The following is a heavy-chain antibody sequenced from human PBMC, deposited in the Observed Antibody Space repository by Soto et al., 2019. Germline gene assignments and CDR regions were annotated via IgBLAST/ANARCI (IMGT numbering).Heavy chain of an antibody. J-gene: IGHJ6*02. Sequence: SETLSLTCTVSGGSISSSSYYWGWIRQPPGKGLEWIGSIYYSGSTYYNPSLKSRVTISVDTSKNQFSLKLSSVTAADTAVYYCAKWEISFSVYYYGMDVWGQGTTVT. V-gene: IGHV4-39*01. D-gene: IGHD1-26*01. CDR3: AKWEISFSVYYYGMDV. CDR1: GGSISSSSYY. CDR2: IYYSGST.